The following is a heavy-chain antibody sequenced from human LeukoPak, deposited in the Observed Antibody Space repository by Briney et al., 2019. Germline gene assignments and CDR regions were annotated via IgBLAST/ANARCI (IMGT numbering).Heavy chain of an antibody. CDR3: ARVGSDDAFDI. CDR2: INPNSGGT. D-gene: IGHD6-19*01. Sequence: ASVKVSCKASGYTFTSYDINWVRQATGQGLEWMGWINPNSGGTNYAQKFQGRVTMTRDTSISTAYMELSRLRSDDTAVYYCARVGSDDAFDIWGQGTMVTVSS. J-gene: IGHJ3*02. V-gene: IGHV1-2*02. CDR1: GYTFTSYD.